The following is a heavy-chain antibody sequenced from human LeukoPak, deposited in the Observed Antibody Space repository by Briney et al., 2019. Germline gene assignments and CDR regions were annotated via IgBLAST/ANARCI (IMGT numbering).Heavy chain of an antibody. CDR1: GYTFTSYD. J-gene: IGHJ3*02. CDR3: ARDLGYYYDSSGYFDI. Sequence: ASVKVSCKASGYTFTSYDINWVRQATGQGLEWMGWINPNSGNTGYAQKFQGWVTMTRDTSISTAYMGLSRLRSDDTAVYYCARDLGYYYDSSGYFDIWGQGTMVTVSS. CDR2: INPNSGNT. D-gene: IGHD3-22*01. V-gene: IGHV1-8*01.